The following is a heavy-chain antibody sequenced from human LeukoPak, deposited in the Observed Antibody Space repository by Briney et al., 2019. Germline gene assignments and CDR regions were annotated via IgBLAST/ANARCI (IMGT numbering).Heavy chain of an antibody. CDR3: AGDRGYYDILTGLDY. Sequence: GGSLRLSCAASGFTFSSYGMHWVRQAPGKGLEWVAVIWYDGSNKYYADSVKGRFTISRDNSKNTLYLQMNSLRAEDTAVYYCAGDRGYYDILTGLDYWGQGTLVTVSS. CDR2: IWYDGSNK. J-gene: IGHJ4*02. V-gene: IGHV3-33*01. CDR1: GFTFSSYG. D-gene: IGHD3-9*01.